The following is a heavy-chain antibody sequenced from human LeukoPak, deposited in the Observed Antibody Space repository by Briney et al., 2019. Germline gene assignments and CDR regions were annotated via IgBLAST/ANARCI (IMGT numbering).Heavy chain of an antibody. CDR3: VTMASNVFHY. J-gene: IGHJ4*02. V-gene: IGHV3-7*01. CDR2: IKPDGTEK. CDR1: GFPFNHYW. Sequence: GGSLRLSCAASGFPFNHYWMSWIRQAPGKGVEWVANIKPDGTEKYYRDSLKGRFITSNDNAKKSVYLQMNSLRVEETAVYYCVTMASNVFHYWGQGTLVTVSS. D-gene: IGHD5-24*01.